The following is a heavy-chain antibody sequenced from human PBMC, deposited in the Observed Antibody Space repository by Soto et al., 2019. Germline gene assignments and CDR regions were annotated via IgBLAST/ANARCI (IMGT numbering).Heavy chain of an antibody. CDR3: ARVKSLAGHY. CDR2: IKQDGSDK. V-gene: IGHV3-7*05. Sequence: EVQLVESGGGLVQPGGSLRLSCAASGFTFSTYWMSWVRQAPGKGLEWVANIKQDGSDKYYVDSVKGRFTIARDNAKNSLYLQMNGLRAEDTAVYYCARVKSLAGHYWGQGTLVTVSS. J-gene: IGHJ4*02. D-gene: IGHD2-15*01. CDR1: GFTFSTYW.